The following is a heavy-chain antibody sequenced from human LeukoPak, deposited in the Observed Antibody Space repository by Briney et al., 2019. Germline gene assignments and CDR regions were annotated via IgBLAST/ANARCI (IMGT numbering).Heavy chain of an antibody. J-gene: IGHJ5*02. D-gene: IGHD3-22*01. CDR1: GYTFTSYD. V-gene: IGHV1-8*01. CDR2: MNPNSGNT. CDR3: ARGLETYDSSGYYWNWFDH. Sequence: ASVKVSCKASGYTFTSYDINWVRQATGQGLEWMGWMNPNSGNTGYAQKFQGRVTMTRNTSISTAYMELSSLRSEDTAVYYCARGLETYDSSGYYWNWFDHWGQGTLVTVSS.